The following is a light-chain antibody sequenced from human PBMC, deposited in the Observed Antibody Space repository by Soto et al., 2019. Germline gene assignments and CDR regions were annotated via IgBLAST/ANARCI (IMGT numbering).Light chain of an antibody. CDR2: GAS. V-gene: IGKV3-15*01. J-gene: IGKJ5*01. CDR1: QSVSSN. CDR3: QQHNYSTGT. Sequence: IVLTQPPGTMSLSPGERATLSCRASQSVSSNLAWYQQKPGQAPRLLIYGASTRATGIPARFSGSGSGTEFTLTISSLQSYDLSGYYRQQHNYSTGTFGEGRRLEI.